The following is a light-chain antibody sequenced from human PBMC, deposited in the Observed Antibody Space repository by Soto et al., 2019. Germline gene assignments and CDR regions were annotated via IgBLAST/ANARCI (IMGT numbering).Light chain of an antibody. CDR3: QQYNNWPAYT. CDR1: QSVGSS. V-gene: IGKV3-15*01. J-gene: IGKJ2*01. Sequence: EIVMTQSPATLSLSPGEGATLSCRTSQSVGSSLAWYQQKPGQAPRLLIYGASTRVTGIPARFSGSGSGTEFTLTISSLQSDDVAVYYCQQYNNWPAYTFGQGTKLEIK. CDR2: GAS.